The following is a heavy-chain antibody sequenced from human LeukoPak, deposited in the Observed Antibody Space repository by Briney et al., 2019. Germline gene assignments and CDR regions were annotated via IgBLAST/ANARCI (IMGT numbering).Heavy chain of an antibody. V-gene: IGHV4-39*01. CDR3: ARRRGMTTVTTGAYWYFDL. D-gene: IGHD4-17*01. J-gene: IGHJ2*01. CDR1: GGSISSSSYY. CDR2: IYYSGST. Sequence: SETLSLTCTVSGGSISSSSYYWGWIRQPPGKGLEWIGSIYYSGSTYYNPSLKSRVTISVDTSKNQFSLKLSSVTAADTAVYYCARRRGMTTVTTGAYWYFDLWGRGTLVTVSS.